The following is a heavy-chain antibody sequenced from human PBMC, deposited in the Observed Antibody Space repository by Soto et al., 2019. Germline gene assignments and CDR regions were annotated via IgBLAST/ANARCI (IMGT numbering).Heavy chain of an antibody. CDR1: GGSISSYY. J-gene: IGHJ5*02. V-gene: IGHV4-59*01. Sequence: QVQLQESGPGLVKPSETLSLTCTVSGGSISSYYWSWIRQPPGKGLEWIGYIYYSGSTNYNPSLKSRVTISVDTSKNQFSLKLSSVTAADTAVYYCARDIRSYYYDSSGYYHNWFDPWGQGTLVTVSS. D-gene: IGHD3-22*01. CDR2: IYYSGST. CDR3: ARDIRSYYYDSSGYYHNWFDP.